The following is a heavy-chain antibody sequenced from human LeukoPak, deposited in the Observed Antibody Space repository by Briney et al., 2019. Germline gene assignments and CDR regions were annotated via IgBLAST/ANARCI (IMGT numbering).Heavy chain of an antibody. CDR1: GFNFDDYA. Sequence: GRSLRLSCAASGFNFDDYAMHWVRQAPGKGLEWVSGISWNSGCIGYADSVKGRFTISRDNAKNSLYLQMNSLRAGDTAVYYCARDVPTAARPNDAFDIWGQGTMVTVSS. J-gene: IGHJ3*02. D-gene: IGHD6-6*01. CDR3: ARDVPTAARPNDAFDI. CDR2: ISWNSGCI. V-gene: IGHV3-9*01.